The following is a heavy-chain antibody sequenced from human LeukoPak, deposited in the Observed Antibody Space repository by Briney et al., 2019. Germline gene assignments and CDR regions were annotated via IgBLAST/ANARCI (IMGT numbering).Heavy chain of an antibody. CDR1: GDSVSSNSAA. CDR3: ARGGSYSFDY. D-gene: IGHD1-26*01. V-gene: IGHV6-1*01. CDR2: TYHRSKWYN. Sequence: SQTLSLTCAISGDSVSSNSAAWNWIRQSPSRGLEWLGSTYHRSKWYNDYALSVKSRISVNPDTPKNQFSLQLNSVTPEDTAAYYCARGGSYSFDYWGQGTLVTVSS. J-gene: IGHJ4*02.